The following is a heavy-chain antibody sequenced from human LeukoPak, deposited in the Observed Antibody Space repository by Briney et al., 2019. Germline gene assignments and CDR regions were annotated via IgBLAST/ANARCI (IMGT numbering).Heavy chain of an antibody. D-gene: IGHD3-22*01. CDR3: ARGYGSGYYYGVGV. V-gene: IGHV4-59*01. CDR1: GGSISSYY. J-gene: IGHJ6*02. CDR2: IYYSGST. Sequence: SETLSLTCTASGGSISSYYWSWIRQPPGKGLEWIGYIYYSGSTNYNPSLKSRVTISVDTSKNQFSLKLSSVTAADTAVYYCARGYGSGYYYGVGVWGQGTTVTVSS.